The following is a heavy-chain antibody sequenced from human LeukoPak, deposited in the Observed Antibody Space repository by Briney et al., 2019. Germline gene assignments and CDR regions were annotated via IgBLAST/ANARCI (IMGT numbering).Heavy chain of an antibody. J-gene: IGHJ1*01. CDR3: ARPWYDSSGYYPVEYFQH. Sequence: ASVKVSCKASGYTFTSYYMHWVRQAHGQGLEWMGIINPSGGSTSYAQKFQGRVTMTRDTSTSTVYMELSSLRSEDTAVYYCARPWYDSSGYYPVEYFQHWGQGTLVTVSS. CDR2: INPSGGST. CDR1: GYTFTSYY. V-gene: IGHV1-46*01. D-gene: IGHD3-22*01.